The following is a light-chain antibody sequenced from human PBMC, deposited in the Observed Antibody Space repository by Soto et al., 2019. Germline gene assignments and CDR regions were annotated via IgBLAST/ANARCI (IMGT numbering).Light chain of an antibody. Sequence: IQLTHSPSSLSASVGDRVTITCRASQGISGSLAWYQQKPGKAPKFLIYSASILQSGVPSRFSGSGSGTDFTLTVSSLQPEDFATYYCQQLNSYPFTFGGGTKVDIK. J-gene: IGKJ4*01. V-gene: IGKV1-9*01. CDR1: QGISGS. CDR3: QQLNSYPFT. CDR2: SAS.